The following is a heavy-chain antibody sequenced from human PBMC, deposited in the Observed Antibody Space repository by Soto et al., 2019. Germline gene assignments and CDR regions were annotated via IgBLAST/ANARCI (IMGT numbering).Heavy chain of an antibody. V-gene: IGHV3-21*05. CDR1: GFSFRDHS. CDR2: ISSSSENI. CDR3: ARLPKGSVVTG. J-gene: IGHJ4*01. Sequence: VQLVESGGGVVSPGGSLRLSCVGSGFSFRDHSMNWVRQPPGKGLQWISYISSSSENIYYADSVKGRFTVSRDNAKNTLLLRRNSLRADDSAIYYCARLPKGSVVTGWGQGSLVTVSS. D-gene: IGHD2-21*02.